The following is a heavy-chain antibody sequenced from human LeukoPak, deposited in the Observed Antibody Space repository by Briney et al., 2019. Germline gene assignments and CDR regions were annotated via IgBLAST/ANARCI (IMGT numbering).Heavy chain of an antibody. J-gene: IGHJ4*02. V-gene: IGHV3-30*02. CDR1: GFTFSSYG. CDR2: IRYDGSNK. Sequence: GGSLRLSCAASGFTFSSYGMHWVRQAPGKGLEWVAFIRYDGSNKYYADSVKGRFTISRDNSKNTLYLQMNSLRAEDTAVYYCAKGVYDFWGGYSDYWGQGTLVTVSS. CDR3: AKGVYDFWGGYSDY. D-gene: IGHD3-3*01.